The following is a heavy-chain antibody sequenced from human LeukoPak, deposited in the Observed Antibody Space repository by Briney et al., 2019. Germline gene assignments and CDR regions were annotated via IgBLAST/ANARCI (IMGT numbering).Heavy chain of an antibody. CDR3: ARGSLSRSWTTFDY. J-gene: IGHJ4*02. Sequence: GGSLRLSCAASGFTFRNYWMSWVRQAPGKGLEWVANIKQDGREKYYGDSVKGRFTISRDNAKNSLYLQMNSLRAEDTAVYYCARGSLSRSWTTFDYWGRGTLVTVSS. D-gene: IGHD6-13*01. CDR1: GFTFRNYW. CDR2: IKQDGREK. V-gene: IGHV3-7*01.